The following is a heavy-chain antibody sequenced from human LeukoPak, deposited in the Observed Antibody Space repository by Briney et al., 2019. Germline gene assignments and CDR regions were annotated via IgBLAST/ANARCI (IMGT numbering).Heavy chain of an antibody. CDR3: TTDQYSNSWYISDYFDY. V-gene: IGHV3-48*03. D-gene: IGHD6-13*01. J-gene: IGHJ4*02. Sequence: GGSLRLSCAASGFTFSNYEMHWVRQAPGKGLEWVSYISSSGSDIYYADSVKGRFTISRDNAKNSLYLHMNSLRAEDTAVYYCTTDQYSNSWYISDYFDYWGQGTLVTVSS. CDR1: GFTFSNYE. CDR2: ISSSGSDI.